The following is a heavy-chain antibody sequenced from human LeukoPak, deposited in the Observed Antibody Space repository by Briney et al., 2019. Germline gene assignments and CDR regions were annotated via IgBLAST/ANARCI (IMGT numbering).Heavy chain of an antibody. J-gene: IGHJ4*02. Sequence: GGSLRLSCAASGFTFSHYAMHWVRQAPGKGLEWVAVISYDGNHKYYADSVKGRFTISRDNSKNTLYVQMNSLRAEDTAVYYCARARNGTLKYWGQGTLVTV. V-gene: IGHV3-30*01. CDR2: ISYDGNHK. CDR1: GFTFSHYA. D-gene: IGHD1-26*01. CDR3: ARARNGTLKY.